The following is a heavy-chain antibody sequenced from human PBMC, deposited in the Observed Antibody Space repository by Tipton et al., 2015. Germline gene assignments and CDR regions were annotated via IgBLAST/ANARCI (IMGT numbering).Heavy chain of an antibody. D-gene: IGHD6-19*01. J-gene: IGHJ4*02. CDR2: IQYSGGT. CDR3: ARVPGQWLDN. Sequence: TLSLTCTVSSDSINKYYWSWIRQPPGKELQWIGYIQYSGGTNYNPSLESRVSMSVDTSKTQFSLEMRSVTATDTAVYYCARVPGQWLDNWGRGTLVTVSS. V-gene: IGHV4-59*01. CDR1: SDSINKYY.